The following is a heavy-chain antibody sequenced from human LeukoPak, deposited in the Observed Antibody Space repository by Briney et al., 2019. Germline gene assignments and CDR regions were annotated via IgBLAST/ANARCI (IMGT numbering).Heavy chain of an antibody. CDR2: INPNSGGT. Sequence: VASVKVSCEASGYTFTGYYMHWVRQAPGQGLEWMGRINPNSGGTNYAQKFQGRVTMTRDTSISTAYMELSRLRSDDTAVYYCARDPPRVTTWQNVDYWGQGTLVTVSS. D-gene: IGHD4-17*01. J-gene: IGHJ4*02. CDR3: ARDPPRVTTWQNVDY. V-gene: IGHV1-2*06. CDR1: GYTFTGYY.